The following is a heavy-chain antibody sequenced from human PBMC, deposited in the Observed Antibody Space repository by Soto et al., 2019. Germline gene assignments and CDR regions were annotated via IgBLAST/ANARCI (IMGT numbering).Heavy chain of an antibody. CDR1: GYSFTSYW. CDR3: ARRLSRRWYGDYFDY. D-gene: IGHD6-13*01. CDR2: IYPGDSDT. Sequence: GESLKISCKGSGYSFTSYWIGWVRQMPGKGLEWMGIIYPGDSDTRYSPSFQGQVTISADKSISTAYLQWSSLKASDTAMYYCARRLSRRWYGDYFDYWGQGTLVTVSS. J-gene: IGHJ4*02. V-gene: IGHV5-51*01.